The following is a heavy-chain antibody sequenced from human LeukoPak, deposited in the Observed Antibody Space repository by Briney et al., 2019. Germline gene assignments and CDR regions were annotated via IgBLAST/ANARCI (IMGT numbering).Heavy chain of an antibody. CDR1: GGSISSYY. D-gene: IGHD6-13*01. CDR3: ARGVYIAAAQYGY. CDR2: IYYSGTT. Sequence: SETLSLTCTVSGGSISSYYWSWIRQPPRKGLEWIGYIYYSGTTNYNPSLKSRVTISVDSSKNQFSLKLSFVTAADTAVYYCARGVYIAAAQYGYWGQGTLVTVS. J-gene: IGHJ4*02. V-gene: IGHV4-59*01.